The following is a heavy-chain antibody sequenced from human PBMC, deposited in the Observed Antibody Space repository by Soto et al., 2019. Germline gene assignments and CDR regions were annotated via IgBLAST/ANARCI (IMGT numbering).Heavy chain of an antibody. CDR1: GFTFRNYA. CDR2: ISGSGYNT. Sequence: EVQVVESGGGLVQPGGSLRLSCVASGFTFRNYAVSWVRQAPGKGLEWVSGISGSGYNTNYADSVKGRFTISRDNSKNTLYLQMNSLRAEDTALYYCAKSYYDGNGHPFTFDSWGQGTLVTVSS. D-gene: IGHD3-22*01. V-gene: IGHV3-23*04. CDR3: AKSYYDGNGHPFTFDS. J-gene: IGHJ4*02.